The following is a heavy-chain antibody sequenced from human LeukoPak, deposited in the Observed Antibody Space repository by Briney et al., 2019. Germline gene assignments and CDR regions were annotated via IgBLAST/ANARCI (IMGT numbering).Heavy chain of an antibody. CDR3: AREVFRDIVATFWFDP. CDR2: INPSLGIT. V-gene: IGHV1-46*01. Sequence: ASVKVSCKASGYTFTSYGISWVRQAPGQGLEWMGIINPSLGITSYAQKFQGRVTMTGDTSTSTVYMEVSSLRSDDTAVYYCAREVFRDIVATFWFDPWGQGTLVTVSS. D-gene: IGHD5-12*01. J-gene: IGHJ5*02. CDR1: GYTFTSYG.